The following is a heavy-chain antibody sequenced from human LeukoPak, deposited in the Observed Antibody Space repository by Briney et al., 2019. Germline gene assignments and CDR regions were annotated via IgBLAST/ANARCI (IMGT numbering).Heavy chain of an antibody. Sequence: SETLSLTCIVSSGSISSSSYYWGWIRQPPGKGLEWIGSIYTSGSTNYNPSLKSRVTMSVDTSKNQFSLKLSSVTAADTAVYYCARGLGQQLSYYYYYYMDVWGKGTTVTVSS. CDR2: IYTSGST. CDR3: ARGLGQQLSYYYYYYMDV. J-gene: IGHJ6*03. V-gene: IGHV4-39*07. D-gene: IGHD6-13*01. CDR1: SGSISSSSYY.